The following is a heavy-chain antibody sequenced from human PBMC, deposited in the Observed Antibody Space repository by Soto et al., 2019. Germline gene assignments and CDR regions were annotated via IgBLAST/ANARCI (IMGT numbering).Heavy chain of an antibody. J-gene: IGHJ5*02. CDR2: INPKRGGT. D-gene: IGHD2-21*02. Sequence: XSVKVSCKASGYPFIAYYIHWVRQAPGQGLEWMGWINPKRGGTNYAQKFQCWVTMTRDTSTNTAYMELSRLRSADTAVYYCARQVVTGSYSFDPWGQGTLVTVSS. V-gene: IGHV1-2*04. CDR3: ARQVVTGSYSFDP. CDR1: GYPFIAYY.